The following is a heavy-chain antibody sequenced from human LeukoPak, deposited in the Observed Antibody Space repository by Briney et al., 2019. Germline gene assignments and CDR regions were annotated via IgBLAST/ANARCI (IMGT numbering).Heavy chain of an antibody. CDR3: ARDAGAGYYYMDV. CDR1: GFTFSSYG. J-gene: IGHJ6*03. V-gene: IGHV3-23*01. D-gene: IGHD3-22*01. CDR2: ISGSGGST. Sequence: GGSLRLSCAASGFTFSSYGMSWVRQAPGKGLEWVSAISGSGGSTYYADSVKGRFTISRDNAKNSLFLQMNSLRAVDTAVYYCARDAGAGYYYMDVWGRGTTVTVSS.